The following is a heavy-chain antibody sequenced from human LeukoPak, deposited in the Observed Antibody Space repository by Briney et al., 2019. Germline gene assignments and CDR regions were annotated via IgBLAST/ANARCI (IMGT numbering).Heavy chain of an antibody. CDR1: GLTFSSYW. D-gene: IGHD4-17*01. V-gene: IGHV3-7*01. Sequence: GGSLRLSCAASGLTFSSYWMSWVRQAPGKGLEWVANIKQDGSEKYYVDSVKGRFTISRDNAKNSLYLQMNSLRAEDTTVYYCARDWYDYGDIGDAFDIWGQGTMVTVSS. J-gene: IGHJ3*02. CDR2: IKQDGSEK. CDR3: ARDWYDYGDIGDAFDI.